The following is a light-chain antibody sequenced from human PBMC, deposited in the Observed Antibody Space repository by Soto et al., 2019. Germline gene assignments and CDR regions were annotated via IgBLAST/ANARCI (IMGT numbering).Light chain of an antibody. CDR2: AAS. Sequence: EIVLTQSPVTLSLSPGERATLSCRASQSVDYYLAWYQQNPGQAPRLLIYAASNRATGIPARFSGSGSGTEFTLTISSLEPEDFAVYYCLQRSNWPLTFGGGTKVEIK. V-gene: IGKV3-11*01. CDR3: LQRSNWPLT. J-gene: IGKJ4*01. CDR1: QSVDYY.